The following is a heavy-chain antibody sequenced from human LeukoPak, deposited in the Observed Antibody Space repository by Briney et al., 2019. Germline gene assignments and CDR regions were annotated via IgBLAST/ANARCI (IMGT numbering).Heavy chain of an antibody. CDR1: GFTFSSYT. J-gene: IGHJ4*02. D-gene: IGHD3-10*01. Sequence: GGSLRLSCAASGFTFSSYTMHWVRQAPGKGLEWVAFILYDGSNKYYADSVKGRFTISRDNSKNTLFLQMNSLRAEDTAVYYCARDLHTYGSGFAYWGQGTLVTVSS. CDR2: ILYDGSNK. V-gene: IGHV3-30-3*01. CDR3: ARDLHTYGSGFAY.